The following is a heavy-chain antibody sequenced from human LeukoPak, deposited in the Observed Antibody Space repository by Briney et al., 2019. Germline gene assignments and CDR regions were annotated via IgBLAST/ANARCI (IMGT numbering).Heavy chain of an antibody. D-gene: IGHD5-18*01. CDR1: GFIVSGDF. V-gene: IGHV3-53*01. CDR2: IYSDGST. Sequence: GGSLRLSCAASGFIVSGDFMSWVRQAPGKGLEWVSVIYSDGSTYYADSVKGRFTISRDNAKNSLYLQMNSLRAEDTAVYYCARENRYSYGYDYWGQGTLVTVSS. CDR3: ARENRYSYGYDY. J-gene: IGHJ4*02.